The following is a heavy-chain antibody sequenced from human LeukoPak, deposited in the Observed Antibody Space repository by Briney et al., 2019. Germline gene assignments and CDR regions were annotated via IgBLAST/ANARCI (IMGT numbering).Heavy chain of an antibody. Sequence: PGGSLRLSCAASGFTFSSYGMHWVRQAPGKGLEWVAIIWYDGSNKYYADSVKGRFTISRDNSKNTVYLQMNSLRAEDTAVYHCARGAYSVAAGLDYWGQGTLVTVSS. CDR2: IWYDGSNK. D-gene: IGHD4-11*01. CDR3: ARGAYSVAAGLDY. J-gene: IGHJ4*02. V-gene: IGHV3-33*01. CDR1: GFTFSSYG.